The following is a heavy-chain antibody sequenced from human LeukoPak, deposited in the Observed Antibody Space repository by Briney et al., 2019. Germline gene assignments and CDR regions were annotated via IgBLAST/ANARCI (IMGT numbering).Heavy chain of an antibody. CDR3: ARRRIGNWFDP. V-gene: IGHV1-18*01. D-gene: IGHD2-15*01. CDR1: GYTFTSYG. Sequence: ASVKVSCKTSGYTFTSYGINWVRQAPGQGLEWMGWISAYNGNTNYAQKFQGRVTMTTDTSTSTAYMDLRSLRSDDTAVYYCARRRIGNWFDPWGQGTLVTVSS. CDR2: ISAYNGNT. J-gene: IGHJ5*02.